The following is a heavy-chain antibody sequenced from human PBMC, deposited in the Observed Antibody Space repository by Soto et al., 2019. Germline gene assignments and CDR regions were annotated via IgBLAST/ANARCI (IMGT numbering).Heavy chain of an antibody. CDR2: ISYDGSNK. J-gene: IGHJ4*02. CDR1: GFTFSSYG. V-gene: IGHV3-30*18. CDR3: AKDSVVVITTVVDY. D-gene: IGHD3-22*01. Sequence: GGSLRLSCAASGFTFSSYGMHWVRQAPGKGLEWVAVISYDGSNKYYADSVKGRFTISRDNSKNTLYLQMNSLRAEDTAVYYCAKDSVVVITTVVDYWGQGTLVTVSS.